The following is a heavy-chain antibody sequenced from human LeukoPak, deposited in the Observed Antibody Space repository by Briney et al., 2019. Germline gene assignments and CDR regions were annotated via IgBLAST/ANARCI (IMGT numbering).Heavy chain of an antibody. Sequence: ASVKVSCAASGYTFTSYDINWVRQATGQGLEWMGWMNPNSGNTGYAQKFQGRVTMTRNTSISTAYMELSSLRSEDTAVYYCARQFRYSGYDYEGGFDYWGQGTLVTVSS. D-gene: IGHD5-12*01. J-gene: IGHJ4*02. CDR3: ARQFRYSGYDYEGGFDY. V-gene: IGHV1-8*01. CDR2: MNPNSGNT. CDR1: GYTFTSYD.